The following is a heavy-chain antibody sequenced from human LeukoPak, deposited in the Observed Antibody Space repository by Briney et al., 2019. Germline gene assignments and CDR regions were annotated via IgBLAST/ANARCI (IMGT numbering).Heavy chain of an antibody. Sequence: PGGSLRLSCAASGCTFSSYGMHWVRQAPGKGLEWVAVISYDGNNKYYADSVKGRFTISRDNSKNTLYLQMNSLRAEDTAVYYCAKDARITMIVVGFFDYWGQGTLVTVSS. CDR1: GCTFSSYG. D-gene: IGHD3-22*01. CDR3: AKDARITMIVVGFFDY. V-gene: IGHV3-30*18. J-gene: IGHJ4*02. CDR2: ISYDGNNK.